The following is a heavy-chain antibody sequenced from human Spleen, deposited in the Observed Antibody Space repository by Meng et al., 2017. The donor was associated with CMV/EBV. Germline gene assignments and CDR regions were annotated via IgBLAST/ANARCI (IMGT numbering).Heavy chain of an antibody. Sequence: GGSLRLSCAASGFTFTNYWMTWVRQAPGKGLEWVANIKQEGNGKLYVDSVKCRFTISRYNAANLVFLQMNSLRAEDTAVYYCAKDDLDFWSGYYYYYYYGMDVWGQGTTVTVSS. V-gene: IGHV3-7*01. CDR2: IKQEGNGK. J-gene: IGHJ6*02. CDR3: AKDDLDFWSGYYYYYYYGMDV. D-gene: IGHD3-3*01. CDR1: GFTFTNYW.